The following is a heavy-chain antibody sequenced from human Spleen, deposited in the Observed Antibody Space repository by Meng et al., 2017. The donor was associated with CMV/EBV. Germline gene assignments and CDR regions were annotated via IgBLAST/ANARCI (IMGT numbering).Heavy chain of an antibody. CDR3: ARGELGYYYDSSGYSAYYYYGMDV. V-gene: IGHV4-59*12. J-gene: IGHJ6*02. CDR2: IYYSGST. Sequence: SETLSLTCTVSGGSISSYYWSWIRQPPGKGLEWIGYIYYSGSTNYNPSLKSRVTISVDTSKNQFSLKLSSVTAADTAVYYCARGELGYYYDSSGYSAYYYYGMDVWGQGTTVTVSS. CDR1: GGSISSYY. D-gene: IGHD3-22*01.